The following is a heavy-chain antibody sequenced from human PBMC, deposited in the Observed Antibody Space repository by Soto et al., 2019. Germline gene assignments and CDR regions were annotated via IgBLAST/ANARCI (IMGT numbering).Heavy chain of an antibody. CDR2: IWFDGSDY. CDR1: GFTFSKIA. V-gene: IGHV3-33*01. Sequence: QVQLVESGGAVVQPGRSLRLSCAASGFTFSKIAMHWVRQAPGKGLEWVAIIWFDGSDYYYADSVKGRFTISRDNSKNTLYLQINSLRAEATAVYYCARDKGKDYFDYWGQGTLVTVSS. J-gene: IGHJ4*02. CDR3: ARDKGKDYFDY. D-gene: IGHD3-10*01.